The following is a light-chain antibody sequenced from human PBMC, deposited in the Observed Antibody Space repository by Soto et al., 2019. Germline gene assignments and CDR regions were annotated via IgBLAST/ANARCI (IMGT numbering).Light chain of an antibody. Sequence: DIQMTQSASTLSPSVSDRVTIICQASQNISSWLAWYHQKPGKAPKLLIYDASSLEGGVPSRFSGSGSGTEFTLTISSLQPDDFATYYCQQYNSYPPTFGQGTKLDIK. CDR2: DAS. J-gene: IGKJ1*01. V-gene: IGKV1-5*02. CDR1: QNISSW. CDR3: QQYNSYPPT.